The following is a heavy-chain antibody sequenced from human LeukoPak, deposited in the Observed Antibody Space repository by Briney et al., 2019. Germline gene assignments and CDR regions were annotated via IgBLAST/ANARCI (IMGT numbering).Heavy chain of an antibody. J-gene: IGHJ5*02. Sequence: ASVKVSCKASGYTFTDYYIQWVRQAPGQGLEWMGWINPNSGVTRYAQKFQGRVIVTSDTSISTAYMELSSLRSDDTAVYYCARPGSGSYPKGWFDPWGQGTLVTVSS. D-gene: IGHD3-10*01. CDR2: INPNSGVT. CDR3: ARPGSGSYPKGWFDP. CDR1: GYTFTDYY. V-gene: IGHV1-2*02.